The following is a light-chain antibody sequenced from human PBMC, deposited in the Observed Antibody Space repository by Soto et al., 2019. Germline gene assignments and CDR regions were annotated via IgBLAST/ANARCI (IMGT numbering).Light chain of an antibody. CDR3: QQYDGYSPQT. CDR2: DSS. V-gene: IGKV1-5*01. J-gene: IGKJ1*01. Sequence: DIKMTQSPSTLFASVGDRVTITCRASQSVRNWLAWYQQKPGRAPHLLIYDSSTLEPGVPSRFRGSGSGTEFTLTINGLQPDDFGTYYCQQYDGYSPQTFGQGTKVEIK. CDR1: QSVRNW.